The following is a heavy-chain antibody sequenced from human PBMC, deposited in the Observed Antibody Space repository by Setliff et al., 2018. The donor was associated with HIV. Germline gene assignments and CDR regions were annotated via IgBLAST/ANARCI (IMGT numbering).Heavy chain of an antibody. V-gene: IGHV4-34*01. D-gene: IGHD3-3*01. J-gene: IGHJ4*02. Sequence: SETLSLTCAVYGGSFSGYCWSWIRQPPGKGLEWIGSIYYNGNTYYNPSLKSRVTISVDTSKNQFSLKLSSVTAADTAVYYCATHVLQFLEWLSHFDYWGQGTLVTVSS. CDR2: IYYNGNT. CDR3: ATHVLQFLEWLSHFDY. CDR1: GGSFSGYC.